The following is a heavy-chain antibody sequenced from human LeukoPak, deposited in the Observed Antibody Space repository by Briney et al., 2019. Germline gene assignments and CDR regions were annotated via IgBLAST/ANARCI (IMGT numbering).Heavy chain of an antibody. D-gene: IGHD6-19*01. CDR2: MNPNSGNT. Sequence: ASVKVSCKASGYTFTSYDINWVRQATGQGLEWMGWMNPNSGNTGYAQKFQGRVTMTRNTSISTAYMELSSLRSEGTAVYYCARGRRIAVADLDYWGQGTLVTVSS. J-gene: IGHJ4*02. CDR3: ARGRRIAVADLDY. V-gene: IGHV1-8*01. CDR1: GYTFTSYD.